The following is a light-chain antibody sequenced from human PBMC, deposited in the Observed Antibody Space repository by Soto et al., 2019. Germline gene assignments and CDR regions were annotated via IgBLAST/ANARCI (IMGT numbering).Light chain of an antibody. V-gene: IGKV2-30*01. J-gene: IGKJ3*01. CDR1: QSLVYSDGHTY. Sequence: DVVMTQSPLFLPVTLGQPASISCRSSQSLVYSDGHTYVHWFQQRTGQSPRRLIHKLSKRDSEHPHRLRRRGSGADFTLKLSRDGAEDVGIYYGMQGKRLPFTVGPGTNVDI. CDR2: KLS. CDR3: MQGKRLPFT.